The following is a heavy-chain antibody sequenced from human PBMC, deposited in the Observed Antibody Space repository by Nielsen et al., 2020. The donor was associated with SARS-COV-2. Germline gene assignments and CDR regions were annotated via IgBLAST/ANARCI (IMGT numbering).Heavy chain of an antibody. CDR1: GYTFTSYG. CDR2: ISAYNGNT. Sequence: ASVKVSCKASGYTFTSYGISWVRQAPGQGLEWMGWISAYNGNTNCAQKFQGRVTITRDTSINTAYMELSSLRSDDTALYFCAKGDGDSFRYWGQGALVTVSS. CDR3: AKGDGDSFRY. D-gene: IGHD4-17*01. V-gene: IGHV1-18*01. J-gene: IGHJ4*02.